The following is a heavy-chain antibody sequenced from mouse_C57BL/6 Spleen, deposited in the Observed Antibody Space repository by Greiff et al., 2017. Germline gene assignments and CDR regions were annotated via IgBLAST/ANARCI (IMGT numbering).Heavy chain of an antibody. J-gene: IGHJ3*01. CDR2: IYPRDGST. CDR3: ARDGNYEGRAWLAY. D-gene: IGHD2-1*01. CDR1: GYTFTSYD. V-gene: IGHV1-85*01. Sequence: LQESGPELVKPGASVKLSCKASGYTFTSYDINWVKQRPGQGLEWIGWIYPRDGSTKYNEKFKGKATLTVDQSSSTAYMELHSLTSEDSAVYFCARDGNYEGRAWLAYWGQGTLVTVSA.